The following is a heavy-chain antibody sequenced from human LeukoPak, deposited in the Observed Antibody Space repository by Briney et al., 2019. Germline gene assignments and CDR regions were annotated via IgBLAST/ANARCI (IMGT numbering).Heavy chain of an antibody. J-gene: IGHJ4*02. CDR1: GFTFSSYG. CDR3: AKSITMVSYYFDY. D-gene: IGHD3-10*01. CDR2: ISYDGSNK. V-gene: IGHV3-30*18. Sequence: GGSLRLSCAASGFTFSSYGMHWVRQAPGKGLEWVAVISYDGSNKYYADSVKGRFTISRDNSKNTLYPQMNSLRAEDTAVYYCAKSITMVSYYFDYWGQGTLVTVSS.